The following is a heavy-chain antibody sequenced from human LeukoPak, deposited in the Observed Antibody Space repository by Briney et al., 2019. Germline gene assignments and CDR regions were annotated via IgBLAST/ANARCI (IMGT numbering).Heavy chain of an antibody. CDR2: IYWDDDK. J-gene: IGHJ3*02. Sequence: SGPTLVKPTQTLTLTCTFSGFSLSTSGVGVGWIRQPPGKALEWLALIYWDDDKRYSPSLKSRLTTTKDTSKNQVVLTMTNMDPVDTATYYCAHRPFYSSSWYTDAFNIWGQGTMVTVSS. CDR1: GFSLSTSGVG. CDR3: AHRPFYSSSWYTDAFNI. D-gene: IGHD6-13*01. V-gene: IGHV2-5*02.